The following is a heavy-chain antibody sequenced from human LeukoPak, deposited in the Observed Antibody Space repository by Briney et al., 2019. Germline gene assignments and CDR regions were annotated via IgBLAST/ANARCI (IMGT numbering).Heavy chain of an antibody. CDR1: GFPFSGYA. Sequence: GGSLRLSCAASGFPFSGYAMHWVRQAPGKGLEWVSYIGSTGSTIHYADSVKGRFTISRDNVKNSLYLEMNSLRDEDTAVYYCARRSYGMDVWGQGTTVTVSS. J-gene: IGHJ6*02. CDR3: ARRSYGMDV. CDR2: IGSTGSTI. V-gene: IGHV3-48*03.